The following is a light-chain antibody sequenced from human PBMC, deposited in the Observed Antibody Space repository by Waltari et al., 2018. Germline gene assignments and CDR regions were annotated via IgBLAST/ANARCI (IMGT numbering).Light chain of an antibody. CDR1: QSVSSSY. J-gene: IGKJ3*01. CDR2: GAS. CDR3: QQYGSSPKT. Sequence: EIVLTQSPGTLSFSPGERATLSCRASQSVSSSYLAWYQQKPGQAPRPLIYGASSRATGIPDRFSGSGSGTDFTLTISRLEPEDFAVYYCQQYGSSPKTFGPGTKVDIK. V-gene: IGKV3-20*01.